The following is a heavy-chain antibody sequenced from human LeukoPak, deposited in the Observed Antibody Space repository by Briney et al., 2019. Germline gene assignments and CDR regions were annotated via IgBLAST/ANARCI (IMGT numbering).Heavy chain of an antibody. CDR1: GCTFTGYY. D-gene: IGHD1-26*01. J-gene: IGHJ4*02. V-gene: IGHV1-2*02. Sequence: ASVKVSCKASGCTFTGYYMHWVRQAPGQGLEWMEWINPNSGGTNYAQKFQGRVTMTRDTSITTAYMELSRLRSDDTAVYYCTISAGATPLDYWGQGTLVTVSS. CDR3: TISAGATPLDY. CDR2: INPNSGGT.